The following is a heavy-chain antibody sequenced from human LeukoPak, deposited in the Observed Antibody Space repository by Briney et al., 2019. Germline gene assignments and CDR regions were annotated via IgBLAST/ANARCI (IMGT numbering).Heavy chain of an antibody. J-gene: IGHJ4*02. CDR2: INPNSGGT. CDR3: ARDTLTGSGYYYNY. CDR1: GYTFTGYY. V-gene: IGHV1-2*02. Sequence: GSVKVSCKASGYTFTGYYMHWVRQAPGQGLEWMGWINPNSGGTNYAQKFQGRVTMTRDTSISTAYMELSSLRSEDTAVYYCARDTLTGSGYYYNYWGQGTLVTVSS. D-gene: IGHD3-22*01.